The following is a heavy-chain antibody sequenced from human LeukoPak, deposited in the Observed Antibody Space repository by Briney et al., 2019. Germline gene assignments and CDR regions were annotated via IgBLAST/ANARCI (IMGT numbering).Heavy chain of an antibody. CDR1: GYTFTGYY. CDR3: ARDRTGEVDS. Sequence: ASAKVSCKASGYTFTGYYMHWVRQAPGQGLDWMGWINPNSGGTDYAQKFQGRVTMTRDTSISTGYMELSRLRSDDTAVYYCARDRTGEVDSWGQGTLVTVSS. CDR2: INPNSGGT. J-gene: IGHJ4*02. V-gene: IGHV1-2*02.